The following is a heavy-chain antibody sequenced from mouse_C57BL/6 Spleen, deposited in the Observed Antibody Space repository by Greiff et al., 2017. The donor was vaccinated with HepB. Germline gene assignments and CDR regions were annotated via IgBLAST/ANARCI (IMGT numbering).Heavy chain of an antibody. J-gene: IGHJ1*03. CDR2: IDPSDSYT. Sequence: QVQLQQPGAELVMPGASVKLSCKASGYTFTSYWMHWVKQRPGQGLEWIGEIDPSDSYTNYNQKFKGKSTLTVDKSSSTAYMQLSSLTSEDSAVYYCARRNCFIRDWYFDGWGTGTTVTVSS. CDR3: ARRNCFIRDWYFDG. V-gene: IGHV1-69*01. D-gene: IGHD1-1*01. CDR1: GYTFTSYW.